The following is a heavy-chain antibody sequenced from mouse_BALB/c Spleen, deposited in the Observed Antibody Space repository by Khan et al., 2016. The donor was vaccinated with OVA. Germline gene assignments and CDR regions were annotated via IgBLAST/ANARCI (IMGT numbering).Heavy chain of an antibody. CDR1: GYSITSDYA. D-gene: IGHD1-1*01. Sequence: VQPKQSGPGLVKPSQSLSLICTVTGYSITSDYAWNWIRQFLGNKLEWMGFISYSGNTNYNPSLKSRISITRDTSKNQFFLQLNSVTTEDTATYYCARVYGGDFDYWGQGTTLTVAS. J-gene: IGHJ2*01. CDR3: ARVYGGDFDY. V-gene: IGHV3-2*02. CDR2: ISYSGNT.